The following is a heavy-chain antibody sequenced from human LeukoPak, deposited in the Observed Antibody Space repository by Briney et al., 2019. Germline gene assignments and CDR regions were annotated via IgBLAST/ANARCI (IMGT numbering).Heavy chain of an antibody. CDR1: GGSISTYY. D-gene: IGHD1-26*01. CDR3: AQTLGSGSYTFDY. J-gene: IGHJ4*02. Sequence: SETLSLTCTVFGGSISTYYWSWIRQPPGKGLEWIGYIYYSGSTNYNPSLKSRVTISVDTSKNQFSLKLSSVTAADTAVYYCAQTLGSGSYTFDYWGQGTLVTVSS. CDR2: IYYSGST. V-gene: IGHV4-59*08.